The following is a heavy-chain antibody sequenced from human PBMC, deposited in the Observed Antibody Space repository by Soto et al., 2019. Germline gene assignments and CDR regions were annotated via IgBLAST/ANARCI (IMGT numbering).Heavy chain of an antibody. CDR2: INAGNGNT. V-gene: IGHV1-3*01. D-gene: IGHD1-7*01. Sequence: QVQLVQSGAEVKKPGASVKVSCKASGYTFTSYAMHWVRQAPGQRLEWMGWINAGNGNTKYSKKFQGRLTITRDTSASTDYMELSSLRSEDTAVYYCARETNPNYYYYGMDGWGQGTTVTVSS. CDR3: ARETNPNYYYYGMDG. J-gene: IGHJ6*02. CDR1: GYTFTSYA.